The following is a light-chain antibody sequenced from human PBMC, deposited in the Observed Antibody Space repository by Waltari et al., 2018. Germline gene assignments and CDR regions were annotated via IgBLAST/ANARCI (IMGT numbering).Light chain of an antibody. CDR3: QSADSSAYYV. CDR1: ALPKQS. Sequence: SYELTQPPSVSVSPGQTARITCSGDALPKQSAYWYQQKPGQAPVPGICKDGERPAGIPERFSGSSSGTTVTLTSSGVQAEDEADYYCQSADSSAYYVFGTGTKVTVL. V-gene: IGLV3-25*03. CDR2: KDG. J-gene: IGLJ1*01.